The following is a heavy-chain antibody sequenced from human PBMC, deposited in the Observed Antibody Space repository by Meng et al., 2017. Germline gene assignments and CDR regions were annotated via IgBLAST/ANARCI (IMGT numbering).Heavy chain of an antibody. V-gene: IGHV1-2*06. D-gene: IGHD6-13*01. J-gene: IGHJ4*02. CDR2: INPKSGDT. CDR3: ARDEDISAAGKLFGDY. CDR1: GYTFPDYW. Sequence: VQLVQGGAEVKKPGASVKASCKASGYTFPDYWLHWVRRAPGQGLEWMGRINPKSGDTHYAQRFQGRVTMTGDTSISTAYMELSGLRSDDTAMYYCARDEDISAAGKLFGDYWGQGTLVTVSS.